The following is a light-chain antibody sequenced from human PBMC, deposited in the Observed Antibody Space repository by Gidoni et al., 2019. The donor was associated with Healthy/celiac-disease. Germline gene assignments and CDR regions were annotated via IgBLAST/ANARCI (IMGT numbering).Light chain of an antibody. Sequence: EIVLTQSPATLSLSPGERATLSCRASQSVSSYLAWYQQKPGQAPRLLIYDASNRATGIPARFSGSGSRTDFTLTISSLEPEDFAVYYCQQRSNWLSWTFGQGTKLEIK. J-gene: IGKJ2*02. CDR1: QSVSSY. CDR2: DAS. CDR3: QQRSNWLSWT. V-gene: IGKV3-11*01.